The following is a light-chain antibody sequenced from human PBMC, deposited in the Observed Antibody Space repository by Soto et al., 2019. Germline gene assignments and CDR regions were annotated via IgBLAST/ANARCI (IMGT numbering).Light chain of an antibody. CDR2: KAS. J-gene: IGKJ1*01. Sequence: DIQMTQYPSTLSASVGDRVIITCRASQSISSWLAWYQQKPGKAPKLLIYKASSLESGVPSRFSGSGSGTEFTLTISSLQPDDFATYYCQQYDSYPTFGQGTKV. V-gene: IGKV1-5*03. CDR3: QQYDSYPT. CDR1: QSISSW.